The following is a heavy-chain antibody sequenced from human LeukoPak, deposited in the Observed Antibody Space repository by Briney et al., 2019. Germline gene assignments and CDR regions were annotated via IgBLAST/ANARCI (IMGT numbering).Heavy chain of an antibody. CDR2: IYYRGDT. CDR3: ARQPVVNRGAVASNFDS. V-gene: IGHV4-39*01. Sequence: SSETLSLTCTVSGGLITTTTCYWGWIRQSPGKGLEWIASIYYRGDTYYNASLESRVSISIDTSKNQFSLKLNSMNAADTAVYFCARQPVVNRGAVASNFDSWGQGTLVTVSA. D-gene: IGHD6-19*01. CDR1: GGLITTTTCY. J-gene: IGHJ4*02.